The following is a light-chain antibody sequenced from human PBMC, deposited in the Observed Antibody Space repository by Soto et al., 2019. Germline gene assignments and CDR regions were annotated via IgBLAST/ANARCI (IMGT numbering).Light chain of an antibody. CDR3: SSYTSSSTPYL. CDR2: DVS. Sequence: QSALTQPASVSGSPGQSITISCTGTSSDVGGYNYVSWYQQHPGKAPKLMIYDVSNRPSGVSNRFSGSKSGNTASLTISGLQAEDEADYYCSSYTSSSTPYLLGTG. J-gene: IGLJ1*01. V-gene: IGLV2-14*01. CDR1: SSDVGGYNY.